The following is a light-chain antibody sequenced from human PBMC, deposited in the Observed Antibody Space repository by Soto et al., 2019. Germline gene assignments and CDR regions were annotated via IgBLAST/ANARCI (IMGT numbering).Light chain of an antibody. J-gene: IGLJ3*02. V-gene: IGLV2-14*01. CDR1: SSDVGGYTY. Sequence: QSVLTQPASVSGSPGQSITISCTGTSSDVGGYTYVSWYQQHPGKAPKLMIYQVSTRPSGISNRFSGSKSGNTASLTISGLQTEDEADYYCSSYTRRNTRVLGGGTKVTVL. CDR2: QVS. CDR3: SSYTRRNTRV.